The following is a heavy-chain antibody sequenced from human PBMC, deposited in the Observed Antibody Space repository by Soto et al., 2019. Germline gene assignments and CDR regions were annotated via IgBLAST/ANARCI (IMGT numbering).Heavy chain of an antibody. CDR1: GLTFNNYD. V-gene: IGHV3-30*18. D-gene: IGHD3-10*01. CDR3: AKGRGHYGSGSYYGTLHYYGMDV. J-gene: IGHJ6*02. Sequence: QVQLEESGGGVVQPGRSLRLSCAASGLTFNNYDMHWVRQAPGKGLEWVAVISYDGSDKYYGDSVKGRFTISRDNSKNTLYLQMNSLRGDDTAVYYCAKGRGHYGSGSYYGTLHYYGMDVWGQGTTVTVSS. CDR2: ISYDGSDK.